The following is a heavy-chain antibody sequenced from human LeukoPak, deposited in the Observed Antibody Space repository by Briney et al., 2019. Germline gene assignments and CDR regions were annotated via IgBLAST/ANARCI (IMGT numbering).Heavy chain of an antibody. CDR1: GFTFSSYA. CDR2: ISGSGGST. Sequence: PGGSLRLSCAASGFTFSSYAMSWVRQAPGKGREWVSAISGSGGSTYYADSVKGRFTISRDNSKNTLYLQMNSLRAEDTAVYYCAKDLIDGYSSSWQFDYWGQGTLVTVSS. D-gene: IGHD6-13*01. J-gene: IGHJ4*02. V-gene: IGHV3-23*01. CDR3: AKDLIDGYSSSWQFDY.